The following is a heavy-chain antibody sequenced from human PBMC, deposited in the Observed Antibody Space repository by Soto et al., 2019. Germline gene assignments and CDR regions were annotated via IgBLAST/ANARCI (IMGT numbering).Heavy chain of an antibody. CDR2: ISHSGST. CDR1: GGSISSSSYY. V-gene: IGHV4-39*01. D-gene: IGHD5-18*01. Sequence: SETLSLTCTVSGGSISSSSYYWGWLRQPPGKGLEWSGGISHSGSTYYNPSLKSRVTTSVATSKDQFARRLSSVTAADTAGYYCARRRSSYLRNWYDPWGKGTLVT. CDR3: ARRRSSYLRNWYDP. J-gene: IGHJ5*02.